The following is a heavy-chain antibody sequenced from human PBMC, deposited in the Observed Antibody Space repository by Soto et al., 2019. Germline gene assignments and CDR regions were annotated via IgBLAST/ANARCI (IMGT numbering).Heavy chain of an antibody. J-gene: IGHJ4*02. V-gene: IGHV4-30-4*01. CDR3: ARGLGTYFDGRNDY. Sequence: QVQLQESGPGLVRPSQTLSLTCTVSGGSISSGNYYWSWIRQPPGKGLEWIGYIDYSGRTYYNPSLKSRATISVDTSKTQFSLTLSSVTAADTAVYYCARGLGTYFDGRNDYWGQGTLVTVSS. CDR2: IDYSGRT. CDR1: GGSISSGNYY. D-gene: IGHD3-10*01.